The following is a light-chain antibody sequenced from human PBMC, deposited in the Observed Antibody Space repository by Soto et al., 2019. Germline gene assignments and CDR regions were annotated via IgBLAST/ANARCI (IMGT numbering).Light chain of an antibody. CDR1: QSVSSN. CDR2: GAS. V-gene: IGKV3-20*01. J-gene: IGKJ1*01. Sequence: EIVLTQSPSTLSVSPGERATLSCRASQSVSSNLAWYQQQPGQAPRLLIYGASNRATGIPDRFSGTASGTDSTLTISRLEPEDFAVYYCQQYGSSGTFGQGTKVDIK. CDR3: QQYGSSGT.